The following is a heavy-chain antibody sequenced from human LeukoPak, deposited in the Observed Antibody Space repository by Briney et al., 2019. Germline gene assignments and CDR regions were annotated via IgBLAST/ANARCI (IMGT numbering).Heavy chain of an antibody. V-gene: IGHV4-59*08. CDR1: GGSISNYY. Sequence: PSETLSLTCTVSGGSISNYYWSWIRQPPGKGLEWVGHIYYSGGTKYNPSLKSRITISVDTSKNQFSLMLSSVTAADTDVYYCARFGITVVRGGKYYFDYWGQGTLVTVSS. D-gene: IGHD3-10*01. CDR3: ARFGITVVRGGKYYFDY. J-gene: IGHJ4*02. CDR2: IYYSGGT.